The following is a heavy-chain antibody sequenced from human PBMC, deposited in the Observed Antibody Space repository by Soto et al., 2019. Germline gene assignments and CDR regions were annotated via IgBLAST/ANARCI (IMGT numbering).Heavy chain of an antibody. CDR3: ARDVGFANSPDHNWFDP. Sequence: PGGSLRLSCAASGFTFSSYGMHWVRQAPGKGLEWVAVIWYDGSNKYYADSVKGRFTISRDNSKNTLYLQMNSLRAEDTAVYYCARDVGFANSPDHNWFDPWGQGTLVTVSS. V-gene: IGHV3-33*01. D-gene: IGHD2-15*01. CDR1: GFTFSSYG. J-gene: IGHJ5*02. CDR2: IWYDGSNK.